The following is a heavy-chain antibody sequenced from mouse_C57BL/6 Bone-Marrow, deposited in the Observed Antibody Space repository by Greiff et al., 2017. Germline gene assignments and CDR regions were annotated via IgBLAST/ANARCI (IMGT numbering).Heavy chain of an antibody. D-gene: IGHD2-3*01. CDR1: GYTFTSYG. V-gene: IGHV1-81*01. Sequence: VQLQQSGAELARPGASVKLSCKASGYTFTSYGISWVKQRTGQGLEWIGEIYPRSGNTYYNEKFKGKATLTADKSSSTAYMELRSLTSEDSAVYFCARGWLLLYGGQGTTLTVSA. CDR3: ARGWLLLY. J-gene: IGHJ2*01. CDR2: IYPRSGNT.